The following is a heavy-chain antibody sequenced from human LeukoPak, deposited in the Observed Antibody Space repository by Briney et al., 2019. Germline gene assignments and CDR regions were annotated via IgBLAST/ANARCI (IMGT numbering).Heavy chain of an antibody. CDR1: GFAFSTYE. CDR2: IRSKAYGGTT. J-gene: IGHJ6*03. CDR3: TRHHYYYLDV. V-gene: IGHV3-49*04. Sequence: LPGGSLRLSCVAFGFAFSTYERNWVRQAPGKGLEWVGFIRSKAYGGTTEYAASVKGRFTISRDDSKSIAYEHIDSVKTEHRAMYYCTRHHYYYLDVGRKGPTVTVSS.